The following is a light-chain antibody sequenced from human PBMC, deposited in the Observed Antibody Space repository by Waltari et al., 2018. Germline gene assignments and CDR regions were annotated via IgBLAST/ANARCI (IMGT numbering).Light chain of an antibody. J-gene: IGKJ1*01. CDR1: QSVLYSSNNKNN. V-gene: IGKV4-1*01. CDR2: WAS. CDR3: QQYYSTPWT. Sequence: DIVMTQSPDSLAVSLGERATINFQSSQSVLYSSNNKNNLAWYQQKPGQPPKLLIYWASTRESGVPDRFSGSGSGTDFTLTISSLQAEDVAVYYCQQYYSTPWTFGQGTKVEIK.